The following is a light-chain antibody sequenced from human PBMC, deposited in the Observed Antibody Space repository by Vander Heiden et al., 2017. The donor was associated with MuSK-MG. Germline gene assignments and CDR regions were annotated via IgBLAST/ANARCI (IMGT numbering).Light chain of an antibody. CDR3: QQSVSAPT. V-gene: IGKV1-39*01. Sequence: DIHLTQSPSSLSASVGDTVTITCRASQSVKIYLSWYQQKPGKVPKLLIYAASTLQSGVPSRFSGSGSGTDFTLTISSLQPEDFATYYCQQSVSAPTFGPGTKVDIK. CDR1: QSVKIY. CDR2: AAS. J-gene: IGKJ3*01.